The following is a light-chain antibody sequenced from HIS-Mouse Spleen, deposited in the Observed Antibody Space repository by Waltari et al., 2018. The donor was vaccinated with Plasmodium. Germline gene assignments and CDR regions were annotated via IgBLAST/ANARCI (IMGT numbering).Light chain of an antibody. CDR3: YSTDSSGNHRV. J-gene: IGLJ3*02. CDR1: ALPKNY. CDR2: EDS. Sequence: SSDLPQPPSVSVSPGQTARLTCSGAALPKNYAYWYQQKSGQAPVLVIDEDSKRPSGIPERFSGSSSGTMATLTISGAQVEDEADYYCYSTDSSGNHRVFGGGTKLTVL. V-gene: IGLV3-10*01.